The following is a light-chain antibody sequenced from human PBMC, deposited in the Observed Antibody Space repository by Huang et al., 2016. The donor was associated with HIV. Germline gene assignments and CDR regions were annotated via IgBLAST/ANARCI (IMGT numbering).Light chain of an antibody. Sequence: EIVMTQSPATLSVSPGERAALSCRASQSVSSNVAWYQQKPDQAPRLLIYGASTRATGIPARFSGSGSGTEFTLTINSLQSEDIALYYCQQYNNWPPVTFGGGTKVEIK. CDR1: QSVSSN. J-gene: IGKJ4*01. CDR3: QQYNNWPPVT. CDR2: GAS. V-gene: IGKV3-15*01.